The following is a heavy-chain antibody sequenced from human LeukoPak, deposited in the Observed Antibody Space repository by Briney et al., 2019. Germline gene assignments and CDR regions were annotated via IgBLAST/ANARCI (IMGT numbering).Heavy chain of an antibody. CDR2: IWYDGSSK. CDR3: ARSRITIFGVVKNFDY. V-gene: IGHV3-33*01. D-gene: IGHD3-3*01. J-gene: IGHJ4*02. CDR1: GFTFSSYG. Sequence: GGSLRLSCAASGFTFSSYGMHWVRQAPGKGLEWVAVIWYDGSSKYYADSVKGRFTISRDNSKNTLYLQMNSLRAEDTAVYYCARSRITIFGVVKNFDYWGQGTLVTVSS.